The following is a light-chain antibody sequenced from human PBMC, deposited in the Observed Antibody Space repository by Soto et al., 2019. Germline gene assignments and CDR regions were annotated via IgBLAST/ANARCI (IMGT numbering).Light chain of an antibody. V-gene: IGKV1-5*01. CDR3: QHYYTYPYM. CDR2: DAS. CDR1: QRIGSW. J-gene: IGKJ1*01. Sequence: DIQMTQSPSTPSASVGDRVSITCRASQRIGSWLTWYQQKPGKVPKLLIYDASHLTSGVPSRFSGSGSGTEFTLSISSLQPDDFATYYCQHYYTYPYMFGQGTKVDIK.